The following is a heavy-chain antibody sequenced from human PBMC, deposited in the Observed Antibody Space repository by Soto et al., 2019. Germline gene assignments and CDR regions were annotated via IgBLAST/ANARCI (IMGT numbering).Heavy chain of an antibody. CDR1: GFTFSSYA. J-gene: IGHJ3*02. V-gene: IGHV3-64*01. Sequence: EVQLVESGGGLVQTGGSLRLSCAASGFTFSSYAMHWVRQAPGKGLEYVSAISSNGGSTYYANSVKGRFTISRDNSKNTLYLQMGSLRAEDMAVYYCASRVVLTTLQAFDIWGQGTMVTVSS. CDR2: ISSNGGST. D-gene: IGHD3-22*01. CDR3: ASRVVLTTLQAFDI.